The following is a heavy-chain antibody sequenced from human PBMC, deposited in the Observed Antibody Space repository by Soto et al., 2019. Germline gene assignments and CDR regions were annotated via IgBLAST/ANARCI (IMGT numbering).Heavy chain of an antibody. V-gene: IGHV3-30*18. CDR2: ISYDGSNK. CDR1: GFTFSSYG. J-gene: IGHJ4*02. D-gene: IGHD2-15*01. CDR3: AKDARPWWGGVGYFDY. Sequence: QVQLVESGGGVVQPGRSLRLSCAASGFTFSSYGMHWVRQAPGKGLEWVAVISYDGSNKYYADSVKGRFTISRDNSKNTLYLQMNSLRAEDTSVYYCAKDARPWWGGVGYFDYWGQGTLVTVSS.